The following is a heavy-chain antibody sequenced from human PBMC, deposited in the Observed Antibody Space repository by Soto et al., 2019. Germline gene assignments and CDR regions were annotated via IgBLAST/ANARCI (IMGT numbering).Heavy chain of an antibody. J-gene: IGHJ3*02. D-gene: IGHD3-9*01. CDR2: IYYSGST. V-gene: IGHV4-59*08. CDR1: SGSISSYY. CDR3: ARPYYDILTGYQVMGAFDI. Sequence: SETLSLTCTVSSGSISSYYWSWIRQPPGKGLEWIGYIYYSGSTNYNPSLKSRVTISVDTSKNQFSLKLSSVTAADTAVYYCARPYYDILTGYQVMGAFDIWGQGTMVT.